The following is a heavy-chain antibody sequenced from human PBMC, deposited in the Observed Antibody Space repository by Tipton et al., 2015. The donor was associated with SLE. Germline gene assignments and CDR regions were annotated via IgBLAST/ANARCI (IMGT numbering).Heavy chain of an antibody. CDR1: GGSISSYY. D-gene: IGHD1-14*01. Sequence: TLSLTCTVSGGSISSYYWSWIRQPPGKGLEWIGHIYYSGSTNYNPSLKSRVTISVDTSKNQFSLKLSSVTAAGTAVYYCARDLRSGGYYYYYYMDVWGKGTTVTVSS. CDR2: IYYSGST. J-gene: IGHJ6*03. CDR3: ARDLRSGGYYYYYYMDV. V-gene: IGHV4-59*12.